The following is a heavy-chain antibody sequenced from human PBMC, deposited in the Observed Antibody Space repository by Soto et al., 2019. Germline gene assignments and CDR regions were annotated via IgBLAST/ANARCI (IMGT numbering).Heavy chain of an antibody. V-gene: IGHV3-30-3*01. CDR2: ISYDGSNE. Sequence: GGALRLSCAASGFTCSSYAMHWVRQAPGKGLEWVPVISYDGSNEYYADSVKGRFTISRDNSKNTLYLQVNSLRPEDTAMYYCTRETMAIRLYFDYWGQGALGTVS. CDR1: GFTCSSYA. CDR3: TRETMAIRLYFDY. J-gene: IGHJ4*02. D-gene: IGHD6-19*01.